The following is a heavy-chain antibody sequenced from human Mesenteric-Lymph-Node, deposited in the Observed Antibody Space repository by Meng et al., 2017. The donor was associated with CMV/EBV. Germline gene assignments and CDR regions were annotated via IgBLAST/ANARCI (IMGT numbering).Heavy chain of an antibody. Sequence: GSLRLSCTVSGVSISTTSYYWGWIRQPPGKGLEWIGSIYYGGSTYYNPSLKSRVTISVDTSKNQFSLKLTSVTAADTAVYYCAREHIVVVPAAIISNWFDPWGQGTLVTVSS. J-gene: IGHJ5*02. V-gene: IGHV4-39*07. CDR1: GVSISTTSYY. CDR2: IYYGGST. D-gene: IGHD2-2*02. CDR3: AREHIVVVPAAIISNWFDP.